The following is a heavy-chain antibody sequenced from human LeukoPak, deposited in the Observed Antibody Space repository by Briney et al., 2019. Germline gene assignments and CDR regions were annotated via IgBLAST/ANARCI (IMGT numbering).Heavy chain of an antibody. Sequence: PGGSLRLSCAASGFILSSYWMHWVRQPPGKGLVYIACINTDGISTSYADSVKGRFTISRDNAKNTLYLQMNSLRAEDTAVYYCARSRTYGDYGRGLDYWGQGTLVTVSS. V-gene: IGHV3-74*01. CDR3: ARSRTYGDYGRGLDY. CDR2: INTDGIST. CDR1: GFILSSYW. D-gene: IGHD4-17*01. J-gene: IGHJ4*02.